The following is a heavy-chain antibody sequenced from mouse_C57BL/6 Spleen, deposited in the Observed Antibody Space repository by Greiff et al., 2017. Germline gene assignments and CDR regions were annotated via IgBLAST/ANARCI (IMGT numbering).Heavy chain of an antibody. J-gene: IGHJ2*01. Sequence: LQQSGPVLVKPGASVKMSCKAFGYTFTDYYMNWVKQSHGKSLEWIGVINPYNGGTSYNQKFKGKATLTVDKSSSTAYMELNSLTSEDSAVYYCARDGAGDYWGQGTTLTVSS. V-gene: IGHV1-19*01. CDR1: GYTFTDYY. D-gene: IGHD2-3*01. CDR2: INPYNGGT. CDR3: ARDGAGDY.